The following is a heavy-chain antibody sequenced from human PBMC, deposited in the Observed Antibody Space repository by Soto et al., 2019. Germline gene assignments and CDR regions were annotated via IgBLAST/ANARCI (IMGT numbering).Heavy chain of an antibody. CDR3: ARGSRSSGWVGTGDY. CDR2: ISGNNGNT. Sequence: QVQLVQSGAEVKKPGASVKVSCKASGYTFTTYGISWVRQAPGQGLEWMGWISGNNGNTNYAQNLQGRVTMTADTSXXXXYMELRSLRSDDTAVYYCARGSRSSGWVGTGDYWGQGTLVTVSS. D-gene: IGHD6-19*01. J-gene: IGHJ4*02. V-gene: IGHV1-18*01. CDR1: GYTFTTYG.